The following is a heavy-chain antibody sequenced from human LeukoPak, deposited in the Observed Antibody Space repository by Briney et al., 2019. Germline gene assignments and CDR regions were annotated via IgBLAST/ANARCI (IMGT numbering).Heavy chain of an antibody. V-gene: IGHV4-59*01. CDR3: AMSGYDSHWFDP. Sequence: SETLSLTCTVSGGSISSYYWSWIRQPPGKGLEWIGYIYYSGSTNYNPSLKSRVTISVDTSKNQFSLKLSSVTAADTAVYCCAMSGYDSHWFDPWGQGTLVTVSS. CDR2: IYYSGST. D-gene: IGHD5-12*01. J-gene: IGHJ5*02. CDR1: GGSISSYY.